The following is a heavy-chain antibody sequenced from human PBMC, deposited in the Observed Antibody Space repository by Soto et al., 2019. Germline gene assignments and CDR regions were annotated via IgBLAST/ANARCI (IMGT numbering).Heavy chain of an antibody. CDR2: IYPGDSDT. Sequence: GESLKTSCKGSGYSFNTYWIGWVRQMPGKGLEWMGIIYPGDSDTRYSPSFQGQVTISADKSISTAYLQWSSLKASDTAMYYCARRGVLRYFDWSSAAYGMDVWGQGTTVTVSS. CDR3: ARRGVLRYFDWSSAAYGMDV. J-gene: IGHJ6*02. D-gene: IGHD3-9*01. V-gene: IGHV5-51*01. CDR1: GYSFNTYW.